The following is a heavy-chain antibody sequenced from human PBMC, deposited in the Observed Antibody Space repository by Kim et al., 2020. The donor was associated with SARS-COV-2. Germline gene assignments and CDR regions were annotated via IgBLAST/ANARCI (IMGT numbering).Heavy chain of an antibody. V-gene: IGHV3-33*01. J-gene: IGHJ4*02. D-gene: IGHD5-18*01. CDR2: IWYDGSNK. CDR1: GFTFSSYG. Sequence: GGSLRLSCAASGFTFSSYGMHWVRQAPGKGLEWVAVIWYDGSNKYYADSVKGRFTISRDNSKNTLYLQMNSLRAEDTAVYYCARGGHSYGYYFDYWGQGTLVTVSS. CDR3: ARGGHSYGYYFDY.